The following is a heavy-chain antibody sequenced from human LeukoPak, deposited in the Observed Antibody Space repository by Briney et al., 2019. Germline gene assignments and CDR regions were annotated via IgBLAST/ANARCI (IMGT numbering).Heavy chain of an antibody. D-gene: IGHD4-17*01. V-gene: IGHV3-11*04. Sequence: GGSLRLSCAASGFTFSDYYMSCIRQAPGKGREWVSYISSSGSTIYYADSVKGRFTVSRDNARNSLNLQMNSLRADDTAVYYCARSDNGEYDYWGQGTLVTVSS. J-gene: IGHJ4*02. CDR1: GFTFSDYY. CDR2: ISSSGSTI. CDR3: ARSDNGEYDY.